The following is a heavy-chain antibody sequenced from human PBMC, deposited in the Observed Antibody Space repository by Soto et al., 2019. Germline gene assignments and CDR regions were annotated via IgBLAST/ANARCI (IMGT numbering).Heavy chain of an antibody. CDR2: IYPSGGST. D-gene: IGHD3-10*01. J-gene: IGHJ4*02. Sequence: QVQLLQSGAEVKKPGASVKVSCKASGYTFTNYYMHWVRQAPGQGLEWMGIIYPSGGSTRNAQKFQGRVTRTRDTSTSTVYMELSSLRSEDPAVYYCARDFSGPMDYWGRGTLVTVSS. V-gene: IGHV1-46*01. CDR1: GYTFTNYY. CDR3: ARDFSGPMDY.